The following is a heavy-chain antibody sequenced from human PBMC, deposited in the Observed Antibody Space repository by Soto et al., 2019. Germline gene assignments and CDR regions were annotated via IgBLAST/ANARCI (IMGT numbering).Heavy chain of an antibody. J-gene: IGHJ5*02. CDR1: GGSISSSSYY. Sequence: QLQLQESGPGLVKPSETLSLTCTVSGGSISSSSYYWGWIRQPPGKGLEWIGSIYYSGSTYYNPSLKSRVTISVDTSKNQFSLKLSSVTAADTAVYYCARLRGIIAAAGTQKDGLDPWGQGTLVTVSS. CDR2: IYYSGST. CDR3: ARLRGIIAAAGTQKDGLDP. V-gene: IGHV4-39*01. D-gene: IGHD6-13*01.